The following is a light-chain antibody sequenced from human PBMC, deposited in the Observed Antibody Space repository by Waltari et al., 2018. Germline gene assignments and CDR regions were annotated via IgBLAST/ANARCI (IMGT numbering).Light chain of an antibody. V-gene: IGLV2-23*02. J-gene: IGLJ1*01. CDR1: SNDVGYYSL. CDR2: DVT. Sequence: QSALTQPASVSGSPGQSTTISCTGTSNDVGYYSLVSWYHQHPGKAPKLIIYDVTKRPPGVSDRFSGSKSGNTAFLTISGLQAEDEADYYCMIWHSSACVFGTGTRVTVL. CDR3: MIWHSSACV.